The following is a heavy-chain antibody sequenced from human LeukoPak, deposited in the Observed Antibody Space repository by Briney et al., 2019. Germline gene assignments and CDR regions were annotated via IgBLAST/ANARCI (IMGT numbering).Heavy chain of an antibody. D-gene: IGHD5-24*01. Sequence: PSQTLSLTCTVSGGSISSGDYYWSWIRQPPGKGLEWIGYIYYSGSTYYNPSLKSRVTISVDTSKNQFSLKLSSVTAADTAVYYCARDLIMAWLQPKGAFDIWGQGTMVTVSS. V-gene: IGHV4-30-4*08. CDR3: ARDLIMAWLQPKGAFDI. CDR2: IYYSGST. J-gene: IGHJ3*02. CDR1: GGSISSGDYY.